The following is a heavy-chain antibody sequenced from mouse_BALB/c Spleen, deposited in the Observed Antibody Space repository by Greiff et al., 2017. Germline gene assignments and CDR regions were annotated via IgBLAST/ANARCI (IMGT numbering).Heavy chain of an antibody. CDR3: ARDRGITGGYYAMDY. V-gene: IGHV2-6-7*02. CDR2: IWGDGST. D-gene: IGHD2-4*01. J-gene: IGHJ4*01. Sequence: VKLQESGPGLVAPSQSLSITCTVSGFSLTGYGVNWVRQPPGKGLEWLGMIWGDGSTDYNSALKSRLSISKDNSKSQVFLKMNSLQTDDTARYYCARDRGITGGYYAMDYWGQGTSVTVSS. CDR1: GFSLTGYG.